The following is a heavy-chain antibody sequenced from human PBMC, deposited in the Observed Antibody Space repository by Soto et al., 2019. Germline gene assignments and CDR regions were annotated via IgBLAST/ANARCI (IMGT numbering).Heavy chain of an antibody. J-gene: IGHJ5*02. CDR1: GYSFTSYW. CDR3: ARHISEWQQLGGRFDP. D-gene: IGHD6-13*01. V-gene: IGHV5-51*01. CDR2: IYPGDSDT. Sequence: PGASLKISCKGSGYSFTSYWIGWVRQMPGKGLEWMGIIYPGDSDTRYSPSFQGQVTISADKSISTAYLQWSSLKASDTAMYYCARHISEWQQLGGRFDPWGQGTLVTVSS.